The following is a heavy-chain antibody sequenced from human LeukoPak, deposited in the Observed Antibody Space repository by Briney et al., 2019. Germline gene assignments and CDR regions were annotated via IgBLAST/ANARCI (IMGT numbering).Heavy chain of an antibody. J-gene: IGHJ1*01. V-gene: IGHV3-7*04. D-gene: IGHD2-15*01. CDR2: IKPDGSAT. CDR1: GLTFRRYW. Sequence: GGSLRLSCTAPGLTFRRYWMNWVRQAPGKGLEWVANIKPDGSATSYVDSVKGRFTISRDNVKNSVYLQMNSLRAEDTAVYYCAGGGGWVFYSGGQGTLVTVSA. CDR3: AGGGGWVFYS.